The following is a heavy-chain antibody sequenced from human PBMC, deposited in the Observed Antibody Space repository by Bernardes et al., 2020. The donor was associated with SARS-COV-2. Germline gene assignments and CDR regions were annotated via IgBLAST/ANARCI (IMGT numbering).Heavy chain of an antibody. D-gene: IGHD3-3*01. CDR2: IYYSGST. J-gene: IGHJ4*02. V-gene: IGHV4-39*01. CDR3: ARMVGSRVTIFGVVTQTYFDY. Sequence: SESLSLTCTVSGGSISSSSYYWGWLLQPPGKGLEWIGSIYYSGSTYYNPSLKSRVTISVDTSKNQFSLKLSSVTAADTAVYYCARMVGSRVTIFGVVTQTYFDYWGQGTLVTVSS. CDR1: GGSISSSSYY.